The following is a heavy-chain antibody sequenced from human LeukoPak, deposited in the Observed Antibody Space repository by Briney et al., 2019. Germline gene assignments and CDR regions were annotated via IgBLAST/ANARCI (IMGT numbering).Heavy chain of an antibody. Sequence: GGSLRLSCAASGFTFSNYALHWVRQAPGKGLEHVSLIWSNGGSTYYANSVKGRFTISRDNSKNTLYLHMGSLRAEDMAVYYCARARGDYVVDYWGQETLVTVSS. CDR1: GFTFSNYA. V-gene: IGHV3-64*01. CDR3: ARARGDYVVDY. J-gene: IGHJ4*02. CDR2: IWSNGGST. D-gene: IGHD4-17*01.